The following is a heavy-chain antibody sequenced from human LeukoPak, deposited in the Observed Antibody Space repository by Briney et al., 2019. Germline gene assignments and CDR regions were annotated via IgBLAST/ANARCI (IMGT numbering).Heavy chain of an antibody. CDR2: ITGGGGST. Sequence: GGSLRLSCAASGFTFTSHVMSWVRQAPGKGLKWASTITGGGGSTYYADSVKGRFTISRDNSKNTLFLQMNSLRAEDTAVYYCATLSLVRGVPNVPWGQGTLVTVSS. V-gene: IGHV3-23*01. J-gene: IGHJ5*02. D-gene: IGHD3-10*01. CDR3: ATLSLVRGVPNVP. CDR1: GFTFTSHV.